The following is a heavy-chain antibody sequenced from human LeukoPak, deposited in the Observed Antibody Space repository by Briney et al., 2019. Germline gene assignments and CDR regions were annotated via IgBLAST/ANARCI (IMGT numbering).Heavy chain of an antibody. CDR2: IYPGDSDT. CDR1: GYSFSSYW. D-gene: IGHD5-18*01. V-gene: IGHV5-51*01. Sequence: GESLKISCKGSGYSFSSYWIGWVRQIPGKGLEWMGIIYPGDSDTRYSPSFQGQVTFSADKSINTAYLQWSSLKASDTAIYYCASLLLGDATMVTGWFDPWGQGTLVTVSS. CDR3: ASLLLGDATMVTGWFDP. J-gene: IGHJ5*02.